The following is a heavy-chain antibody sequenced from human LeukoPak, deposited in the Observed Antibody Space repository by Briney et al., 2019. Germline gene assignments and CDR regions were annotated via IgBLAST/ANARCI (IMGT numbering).Heavy chain of an antibody. D-gene: IGHD2-2*01. Sequence: GGSLRLSCAASGFTFSSYGMHWVRQAPGKGLEWVAVIWYDGSNKYYADSVKGRFTISRDNSENTLYLQMNSLRAEDTAVYYCASSPIGRGVVPAAILYWGQGTLVTVSS. CDR3: ASSPIGRGVVPAAILY. CDR1: GFTFSSYG. V-gene: IGHV3-33*01. CDR2: IWYDGSNK. J-gene: IGHJ4*02.